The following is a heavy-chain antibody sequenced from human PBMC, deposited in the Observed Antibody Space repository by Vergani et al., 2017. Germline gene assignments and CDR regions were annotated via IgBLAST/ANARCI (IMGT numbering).Heavy chain of an antibody. CDR1: GRSISSGDHC. J-gene: IGHJ6*03. Sequence: QVQLQESGPGVVKPSQTLSLTCSVSGRSISSGDHCWTWIRQRPGKGLEWIGYIFYSGTTYDNPSLRSRLTISVDTSQNQFSLKLRSVTAADTAVYYCARGDTQVPATSHFYYMDVWGKGTTVGVSS. D-gene: IGHD6-25*01. V-gene: IGHV4-31*03. CDR2: IFYSGTT. CDR3: ARGDTQVPATSHFYYMDV.